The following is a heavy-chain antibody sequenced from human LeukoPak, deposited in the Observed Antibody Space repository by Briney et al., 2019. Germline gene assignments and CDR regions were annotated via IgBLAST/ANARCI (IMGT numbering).Heavy chain of an antibody. V-gene: IGHV3-7*01. CDR2: MNQDGSKI. CDR1: GFTFSSYW. D-gene: IGHD1-1*01. Sequence: PGGSLRLSCAASGFTFSSYWMSWVRQAPGKGLEWVANMNQDGSKIHYVDSVKGRFAISRDNAKNSLYLQMSSLRAEDTAVYYCARGKGNDAIFEYWGQGTLVTVSS. J-gene: IGHJ4*02. CDR3: ARGKGNDAIFEY.